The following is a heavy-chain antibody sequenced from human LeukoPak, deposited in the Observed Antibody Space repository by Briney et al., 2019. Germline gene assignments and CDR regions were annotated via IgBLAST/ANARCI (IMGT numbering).Heavy chain of an antibody. CDR3: ARISHSGYDPFDY. J-gene: IGHJ4*02. V-gene: IGHV4-59*12. Sequence: PSETLSLTCTVSGGSISSYYWSWIRQPPGKGLEWIGYIYYSGSTNYNPSLKSRVTISVDTSKNQFSLKLSSVTAADTAVYYCARISHSGYDPFDYWGQGTLVTVSS. D-gene: IGHD5-12*01. CDR2: IYYSGST. CDR1: GGSISSYY.